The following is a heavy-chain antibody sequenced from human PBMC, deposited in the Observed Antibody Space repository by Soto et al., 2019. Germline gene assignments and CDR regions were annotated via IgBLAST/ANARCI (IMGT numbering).Heavy chain of an antibody. CDR3: AKADDFWSGYHIYYYYGMDV. D-gene: IGHD3-3*01. J-gene: IGHJ6*02. V-gene: IGHV3-23*01. Sequence: LRLSCAASGFTFSSYAMSWVRQAPGKGLEWVSGISGSGGRTYYADSVKGRFTISRDNSKHTLYLQMNSLRAEDTAVYYCAKADDFWSGYHIYYYYGMDVWGQGTTVTVSS. CDR1: GFTFSSYA. CDR2: ISGSGGRT.